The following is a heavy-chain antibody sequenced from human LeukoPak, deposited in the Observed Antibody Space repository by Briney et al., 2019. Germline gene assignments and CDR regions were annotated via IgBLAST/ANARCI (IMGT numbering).Heavy chain of an antibody. J-gene: IGHJ4*02. CDR2: ISYDGRNK. D-gene: IGHD2-2*01. Sequence: PGGSLRLSCAASGFTFSGYAMHWVRQAPGKGLEWVAVISYDGRNKHYPDSVKGRFTISRDISTDTLWLQMDSLRTEDTAVYYCAKGPLRGTAAAIDYWGQGTLVTVSS. V-gene: IGHV3-30*04. CDR1: GFTFSGYA. CDR3: AKGPLRGTAAAIDY.